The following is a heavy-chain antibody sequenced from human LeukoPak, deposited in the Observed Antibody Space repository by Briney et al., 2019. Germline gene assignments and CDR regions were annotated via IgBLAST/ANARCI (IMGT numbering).Heavy chain of an antibody. V-gene: IGHV1-18*01. D-gene: IGHD2-2*01. CDR1: GYTFTSYG. CDR3: ARGPAATFYYYYMDV. J-gene: IGHJ6*03. Sequence: GASVMVSCKASGYTFTSYGISWVRQAPGQGLEWMGWISAYNGNTNYAQKLQGRVTMTTDTSTSTAYMELSSLRSEDTAVYYCARGPAATFYYYYMDVWGKGTTVTVSS. CDR2: ISAYNGNT.